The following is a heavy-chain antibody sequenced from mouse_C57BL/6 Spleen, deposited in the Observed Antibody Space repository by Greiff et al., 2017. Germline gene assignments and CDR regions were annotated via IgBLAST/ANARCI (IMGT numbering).Heavy chain of an antibody. CDR3: AKVTTGYFDV. CDR1: GYTFTSYT. D-gene: IGHD1-1*01. Sequence: QVQLQQSGAELARPGASVKMSCKASGYTFTSYTMHWVKQRPGQGLEWIGYINPSSGYTQYNQKFKDKATLTADKSSSTAFMQLSSLTSEDSAVYYCAKVTTGYFDVWGTGTTVTVSS. J-gene: IGHJ1*03. V-gene: IGHV1-4*01. CDR2: INPSSGYT.